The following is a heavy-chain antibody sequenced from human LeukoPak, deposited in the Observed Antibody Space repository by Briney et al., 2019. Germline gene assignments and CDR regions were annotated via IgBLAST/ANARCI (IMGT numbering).Heavy chain of an antibody. V-gene: IGHV5-51*01. CDR2: IYPDDSDT. CDR3: ARATGYSSSRSFDH. J-gene: IGHJ4*02. CDR1: GYSFSNYW. Sequence: GESLKISCKGSGYSFSNYWIGWVRQMPGKGLEWMGVIYPDDSDTRYSPSFQGQVTISADKSISTAYLQWSSLKASDTAMYYCARATGYSSSRSFDHWGQGTLVTVSS. D-gene: IGHD6-13*01.